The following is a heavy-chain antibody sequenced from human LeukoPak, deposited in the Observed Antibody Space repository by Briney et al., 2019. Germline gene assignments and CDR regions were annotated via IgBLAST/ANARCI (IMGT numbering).Heavy chain of an antibody. J-gene: IGHJ6*03. CDR1: GFTFSSYS. CDR2: ISSSSSTI. D-gene: IGHD1-26*01. V-gene: IGHV3-48*04. Sequence: GGSLRLSCAASGFTFSSYSMNWVRQAPGKELEWVSYISSSSSTIYYADSVKGRFTISRDNAKNSLYLQMNSLRAEDTAVYYCAREGGASGYYMDVWGKGTTVTVSS. CDR3: AREGGASGYYMDV.